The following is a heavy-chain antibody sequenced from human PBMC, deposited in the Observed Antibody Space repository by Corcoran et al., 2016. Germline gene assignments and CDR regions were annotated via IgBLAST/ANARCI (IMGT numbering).Heavy chain of an antibody. Sequence: EVQLVESGGGLVKPGGSLRLSCAASGFTFSNAWMNWVRQAPGKGLEWVGRIKSKTDGGTTDYAAPVKGRFTISRDDSKNTLYLQMNSLKTEDTAVYYCTTGVTILGVVIDPYYYYGMDVWGQGTTVTVSS. CDR1: GFTFSNAW. CDR3: TTGVTILGVVIDPYYYYGMDV. V-gene: IGHV3-15*07. CDR2: IKSKTDGGTT. D-gene: IGHD3-3*01. J-gene: IGHJ6*02.